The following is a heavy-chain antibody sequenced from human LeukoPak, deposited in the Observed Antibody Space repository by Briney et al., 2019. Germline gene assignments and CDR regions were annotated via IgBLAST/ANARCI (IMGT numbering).Heavy chain of an antibody. CDR3: ARDSKYDSSGHAP. J-gene: IGHJ5*02. Sequence: SETLSLTCSVSGGSISSTNYYWAWIRQPPGKGLEWIGSIHYTGTPYYSASLKSRVTISVDTSKNQFSLNLPSVTAADTAVYYCARDSKYDSSGHAPWGQGILVTVSS. CDR2: IHYTGTP. CDR1: GGSISSTNYY. D-gene: IGHD3-22*01. V-gene: IGHV4-39*07.